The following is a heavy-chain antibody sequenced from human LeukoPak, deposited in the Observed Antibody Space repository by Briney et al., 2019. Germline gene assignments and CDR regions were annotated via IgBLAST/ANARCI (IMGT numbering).Heavy chain of an antibody. V-gene: IGHV4-61*02. J-gene: IGHJ4*02. CDR2: IYTSGST. D-gene: IGHD3-10*01. CDR3: ASTLITMASGPYPYRSYYFDY. CDR1: GGSTSSGSYY. Sequence: SETPSLTCTVSGGSTSSGSYYWSWIRQPAGKGLEWIGRIYTSGSTNYNPSLKSRVTISVDTSKNQFSLKLSSVTAADTAVYYCASTLITMASGPYPYRSYYFDYWGQGTLVTVSS.